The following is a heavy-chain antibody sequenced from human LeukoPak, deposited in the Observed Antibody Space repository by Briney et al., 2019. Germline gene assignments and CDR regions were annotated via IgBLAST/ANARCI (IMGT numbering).Heavy chain of an antibody. CDR3: VCLGLGGLSLD. V-gene: IGHV3-74*01. CDR1: GFTFGSYW. J-gene: IGHJ4*02. Sequence: GGSLRLSCAASGFTFGSYWMHWVRQAPGKGLVWVSRINSDGSSTSYADSVKGRFTISRDNAKNTLNLQMNSLRVEDTAVYYCVCLGLGGLSLDWGQGTLVTVSS. CDR2: INSDGSST. D-gene: IGHD3-16*01.